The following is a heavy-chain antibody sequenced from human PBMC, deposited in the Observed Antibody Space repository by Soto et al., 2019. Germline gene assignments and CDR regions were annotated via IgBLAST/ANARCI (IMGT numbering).Heavy chain of an antibody. CDR1: GFTFSSYG. CDR3: AREVDRALVGSPHYFDY. CDR2: IWYDGSNK. Sequence: GGSLRLSCAASGFTFSSYGMHWVRQAPGKGLEWVAVIWYDGSNKYYADSVKGRFTLSRDNSKNSMYLQMNSLRAEDTAVYYCAREVDRALVGSPHYFDYWGQGTLVTVSS. J-gene: IGHJ4*01. V-gene: IGHV3-33*01. D-gene: IGHD5-18*01.